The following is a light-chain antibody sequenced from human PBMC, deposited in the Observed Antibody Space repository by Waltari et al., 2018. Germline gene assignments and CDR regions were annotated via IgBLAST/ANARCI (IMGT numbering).Light chain of an antibody. V-gene: IGKV1-5*03. J-gene: IGKJ4*01. CDR1: QNINSW. Sequence: DIQMTQSPSTLSASVGDRVTITCRAGQNINSWLAWYQQKPGKAPKLLIYKASSLEGGVPSRFSGSGSGTEFTLTINSLQSEDFAVYYCQQYNHWPTFGGGTKVEIK. CDR3: QQYNHWPT. CDR2: KAS.